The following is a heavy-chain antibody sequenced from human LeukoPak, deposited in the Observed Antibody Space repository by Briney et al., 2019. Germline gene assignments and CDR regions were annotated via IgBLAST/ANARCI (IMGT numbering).Heavy chain of an antibody. J-gene: IGHJ4*02. CDR3: ANDYRSGSFHDF. CDR2: IYSGGST. CDR1: GFTVSSNY. Sequence: GGSLRLSCAASGFTVSSNYMSWVRHAPGKGLEWVSVIYSGGSTYYADSVKGRFTISRDNSKNTLYLQMNTLRAEDTAVYYCANDYRSGSFHDFWGQGTLVTVSS. V-gene: IGHV3-66*01. D-gene: IGHD3-10*01.